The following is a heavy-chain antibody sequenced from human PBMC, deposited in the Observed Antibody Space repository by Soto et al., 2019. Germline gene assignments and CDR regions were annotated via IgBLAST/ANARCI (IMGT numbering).Heavy chain of an antibody. V-gene: IGHV3-21*01. CDR2: ISSSSSYI. CDR3: ARYCSSTSCSYYYYYYGMDV. J-gene: IGHJ6*02. Sequence: GGSLRLSCAASGFTFSSYSMNWVRQAPGKGLEWVSSISSSSSYIYYADSVKGRFTISRDNAKNSLYLQMNSLRAEDTAVYYCARYCSSTSCSYYYYYYGMDVWGQGTTVTVSS. D-gene: IGHD2-2*01. CDR1: GFTFSSYS.